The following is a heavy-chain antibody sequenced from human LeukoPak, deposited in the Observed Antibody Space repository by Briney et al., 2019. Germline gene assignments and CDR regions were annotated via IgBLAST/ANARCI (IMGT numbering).Heavy chain of an antibody. J-gene: IGHJ4*02. CDR2: IFGGGGT. Sequence: GGSLRLSCAAFGFTVSSNYMSWVRQAPGKGLEWVSVIFGGGGTYYGDSVRGRFTISRDNSKNTLYLQMNSLRAEDTAVYYCARDAGGGYSSSWYLEIGYWGQGTLVTVSS. CDR3: ARDAGGGYSSSWYLEIGY. D-gene: IGHD6-13*01. V-gene: IGHV3-53*01. CDR1: GFTVSSNY.